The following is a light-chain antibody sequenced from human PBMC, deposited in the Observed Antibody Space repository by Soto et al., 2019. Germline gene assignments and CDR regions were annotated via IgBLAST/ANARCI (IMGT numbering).Light chain of an antibody. J-gene: IGKJ1*01. CDR3: LQHHTYPWT. CDR1: QGIRDD. Sequence: IQMTQSPSSLSASIGDRVTITCRASQGIRDDLGWYQQKPGKAPQRLIYDVARLQSGVPSRFSGSGSGTEFTLTISSLQPEDIATYYCLQHHTYPWTFGHGTKVAIK. CDR2: DVA. V-gene: IGKV1-17*01.